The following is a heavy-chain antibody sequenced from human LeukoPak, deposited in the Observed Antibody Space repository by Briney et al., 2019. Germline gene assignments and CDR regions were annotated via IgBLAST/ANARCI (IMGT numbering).Heavy chain of an antibody. D-gene: IGHD6-19*01. J-gene: IGHJ1*01. CDR1: GGSISSSSYY. V-gene: IGHV4-39*01. CDR3: ARGGKIAVVGTRSPQYFQH. CDR2: IYYSGTT. Sequence: SETLSLTCIVSGGSISSSSYYWGWIRQPPGKGLEWIGSIYYSGTTYNNPSLKSRVTISVDTSKNQFSLKVSSVTAADTAVYYCARGGKIAVVGTRSPQYFQHWGQGTLVTVSS.